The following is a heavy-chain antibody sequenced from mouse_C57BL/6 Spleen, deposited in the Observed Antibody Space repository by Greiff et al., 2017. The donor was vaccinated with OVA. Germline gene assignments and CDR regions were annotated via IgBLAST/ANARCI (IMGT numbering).Heavy chain of an antibody. CDR3: ARGEAQAKYYFDY. D-gene: IGHD3-2*02. Sequence: QVQLQQSGPELVRPGVSVKISCKGSGYTFTDYAMHWVKQSHAKSLEWIGVISTYYGDASYNQKFKDKATWTVDKSSSTAYMEIARLTSEDSAVYYCARGEAQAKYYFDYWGQGTTRTVSS. J-gene: IGHJ2*01. CDR2: ISTYYGDA. CDR1: GYTFTDYA. V-gene: IGHV1-67*01.